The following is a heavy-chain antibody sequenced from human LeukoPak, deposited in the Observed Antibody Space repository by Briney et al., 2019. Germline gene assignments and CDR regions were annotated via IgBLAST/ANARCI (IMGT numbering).Heavy chain of an antibody. D-gene: IGHD1-26*01. Sequence: MPSETLSLTCAVYGGSFSGYYWSWIRQPPGKGLEWIGEINHSGSTNYNPSLKSRVTISVDTSKNQFSLKLSSVTAADTAVYYCARVRATYYWGQGTLVTVSS. CDR1: GGSFSGYY. CDR2: INHSGST. V-gene: IGHV4-34*01. CDR3: ARVRATYY. J-gene: IGHJ4*02.